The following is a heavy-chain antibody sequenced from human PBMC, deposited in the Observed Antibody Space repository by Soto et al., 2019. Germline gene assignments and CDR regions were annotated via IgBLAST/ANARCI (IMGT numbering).Heavy chain of an antibody. V-gene: IGHV3-13*01. D-gene: IGHD4-17*01. J-gene: IGHJ6*03. CDR3: ARAEMTTVTNDGYYYYYYYMDV. CDR1: GFTFSSYD. Sequence: GGSLRLSCAASGFTFSSYDMHWVRQATGKGLEWVSAIGTAGDTYYPGSVKGRFTISRENAKNSLYLQMNSLRAGDTAVYYCARAEMTTVTNDGYYYYYYYMDVWGKGTTVTVSS. CDR2: IGTAGDT.